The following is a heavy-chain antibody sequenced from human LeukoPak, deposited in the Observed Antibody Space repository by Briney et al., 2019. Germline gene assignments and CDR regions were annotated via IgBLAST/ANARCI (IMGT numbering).Heavy chain of an antibody. CDR3: ARVSSGMRDAFDI. J-gene: IGHJ3*02. V-gene: IGHV1-46*01. CDR1: GYTFTSYY. D-gene: IGHD6-19*01. Sequence: ASVTVSCKASGYTFTSYYMHWLRQAPRHGLEWMGIINPSGGSTSYAQKFQGRVTMTRDTSTSTVYMELSSLRSEDTAVYYCARVSSGMRDAFDIWGQGTMVTVSS. CDR2: INPSGGST.